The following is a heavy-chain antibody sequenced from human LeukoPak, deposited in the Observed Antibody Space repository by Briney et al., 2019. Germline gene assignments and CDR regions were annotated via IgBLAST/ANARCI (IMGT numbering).Heavy chain of an antibody. CDR3: ASRFRLGYYYGSGSYLVY. D-gene: IGHD3-10*01. CDR1: GFTFSSYR. J-gene: IGHJ4*02. V-gene: IGHV4-34*01. CDR2: INYSGST. Sequence: PGGSLRLSCAASGFTFSSYRMNWVRQPPGKGLEWIGKINYSGSTNYNPSLKSRVTMSVDTSKNQFSLKLSSVTAADTAVYYCASRFRLGYYYGSGSYLVYWGQGTLVTVSS.